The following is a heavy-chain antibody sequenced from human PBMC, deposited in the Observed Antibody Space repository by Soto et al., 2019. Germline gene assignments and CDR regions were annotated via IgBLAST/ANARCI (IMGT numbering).Heavy chain of an antibody. D-gene: IGHD5-18*01. CDR1: GGSLSGVY. CDR3: ARGPGYSYGYSVYYYYYGMDV. J-gene: IGHJ6*02. CDR2: INHSGST. Sequence: SETLSLTCVVYGGSLSGVYWTWIRQPPGKGLDWIGEINHSGSTNYSPSLESRVTISLDTSNNQFSLKLSSVTAADTAVYYCARGPGYSYGYSVYYYYYGMDVWGQGTTVTVSS. V-gene: IGHV4-34*01.